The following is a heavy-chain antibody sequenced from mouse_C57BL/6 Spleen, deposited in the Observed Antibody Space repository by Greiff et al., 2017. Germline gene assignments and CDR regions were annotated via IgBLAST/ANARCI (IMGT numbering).Heavy chain of an antibody. CDR2: IRLKSDNYAT. CDR1: GFTFTNYW. CDR3: TQFITTVHFDF. V-gene: IGHV6-3*01. J-gene: IGHJ2*01. Sequence: EVKVEESGGGLVQPGGSMKLSCVASGFTFTNYWMNWVRQTPEKGLEWIAQIRLKSDNYATNYAESVKGKFTISRDDSKSSVYLQMNTLRAEDTGIYYCTQFITTVHFDFWGKGTTLTVSS. D-gene: IGHD1-1*01.